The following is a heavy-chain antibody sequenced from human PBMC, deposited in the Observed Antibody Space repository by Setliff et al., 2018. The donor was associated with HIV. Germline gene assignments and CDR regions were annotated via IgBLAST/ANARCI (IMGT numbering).Heavy chain of an antibody. Sequence: ASVKVSCKASGYTFTSYYLHWVRQAPGQGLEWMGLINPSGGSTTYTQKFLGRVTLTRDTSTSTVYMELSSLRSEDTAVYYGARDRVRITIFGANDASDIWGQGTMVTVSS. D-gene: IGHD3-3*01. J-gene: IGHJ3*02. CDR3: ARDRVRITIFGANDASDI. CDR1: GYTFTSYY. V-gene: IGHV1-46*01. CDR2: INPSGGST.